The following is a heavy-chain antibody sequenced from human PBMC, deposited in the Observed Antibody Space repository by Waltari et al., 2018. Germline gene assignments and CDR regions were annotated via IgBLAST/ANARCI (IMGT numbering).Heavy chain of an antibody. CDR2: INHSGST. D-gene: IGHD2-2*01. CDR3: AREPQKYQPSFDI. V-gene: IGHV4-34*01. Sequence: QVQLQQWGAGLLKPSETLSLTCAVYGGSFSGSYWSWLRQPPGKGLEWIGEINHSGSTNYNPSLKSRVTISVDTSKNQFSLKLSSVTAADTAVYYCAREPQKYQPSFDIWGQGTMVTVSS. CDR1: GGSFSGSY. J-gene: IGHJ3*02.